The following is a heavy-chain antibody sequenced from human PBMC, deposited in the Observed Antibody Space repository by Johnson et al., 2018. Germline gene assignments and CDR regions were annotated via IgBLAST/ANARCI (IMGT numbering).Heavy chain of an antibody. CDR3: TRGDSPYYYYMDV. CDR2: IGTAGDT. J-gene: IGHJ6*03. Sequence: VQLVESGGGLVQPGGSLRLSCAASGFTFSSYDMHWVRQAAGKGLEWVSAIGTAGDTYYPGSVKGRFTISRENAKNSLYLQMNSLRAGDTAVYYCTRGDSPYYYYMDVWGKGTTVTVSS. D-gene: IGHD3-22*01. V-gene: IGHV3-13*01. CDR1: GFTFSSYD.